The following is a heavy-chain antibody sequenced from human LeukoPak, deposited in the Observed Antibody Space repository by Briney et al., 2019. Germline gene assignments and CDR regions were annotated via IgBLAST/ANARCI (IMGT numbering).Heavy chain of an antibody. CDR3: ARGHYDILTGNYKWTPDY. CDR2: IHSGGSDI. D-gene: IGHD3-9*01. Sequence: PGGSLRLSCAASGFTFNTYKMNWVRQAPGKGLEWVSSIHSGGSDIYYADSVKGRFTVPRDNAKNSLFLQMNSLRAEDTALYYCARGHYDILTGNYKWTPDYWGQGTLVTVSS. CDR1: GFTFNTYK. V-gene: IGHV3-21*06. J-gene: IGHJ4*02.